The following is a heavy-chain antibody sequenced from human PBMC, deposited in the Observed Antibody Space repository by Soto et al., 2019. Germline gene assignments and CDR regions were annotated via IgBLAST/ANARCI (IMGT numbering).Heavy chain of an antibody. J-gene: IGHJ6*02. CDR3: AXHPYSSSWLYYYYGMDV. CDR1: GGSISSSSYY. CDR2: IYYSGST. V-gene: IGHV4-39*01. Sequence: SETLSLTCTVSGGSISSSSYYWGWIRQPPGKGLEWIGSIYYSGSTYYNPSLKSRVTISVDTSKNQFSLKLSSVTAADTAVYYCAXHPYSSSWLYYYYGMDVWGQGTTVTVSS. D-gene: IGHD6-13*01.